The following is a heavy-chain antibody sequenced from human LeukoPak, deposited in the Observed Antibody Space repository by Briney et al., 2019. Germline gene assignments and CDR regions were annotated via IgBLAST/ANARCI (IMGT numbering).Heavy chain of an antibody. V-gene: IGHV4-4*07. CDR1: GGSISSYY. CDR3: ARDHDYDFWSGYPEPPSWRSWFDP. CDR2: IYTSGST. J-gene: IGHJ5*02. D-gene: IGHD3-3*01. Sequence: SSETLSLTCTVSGGSISSYYWSWIRQPAGKGLEWIGRIYTSGSTNYNPSLKSRVTMSVDTSKNQFSLQLSSVTAADTAVYYCARDHDYDFWSGYPEPPSWRSWFDPWGQGTLVTVSS.